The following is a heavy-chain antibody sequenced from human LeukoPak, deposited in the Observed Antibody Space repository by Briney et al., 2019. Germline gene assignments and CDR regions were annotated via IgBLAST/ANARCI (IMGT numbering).Heavy chain of an antibody. J-gene: IGHJ6*02. V-gene: IGHV1-2*04. CDR3: ARGVADVGRDYYYYYGMDV. D-gene: IGHD6-19*01. Sequence: ASVKVSCKASGYTYTGYYMHWVRQAPGQGLEWVGWINPNSGGTNYAQKFQGWVTMTRDTSISTAYMELSRLRSDDTAVYYCARGVADVGRDYYYYYGMDVWGQGTTVTVSS. CDR1: GYTYTGYY. CDR2: INPNSGGT.